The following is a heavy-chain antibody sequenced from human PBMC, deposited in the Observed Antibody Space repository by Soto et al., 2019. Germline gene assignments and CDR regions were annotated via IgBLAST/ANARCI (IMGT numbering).Heavy chain of an antibody. D-gene: IGHD2-2*01. J-gene: IGHJ3*02. V-gene: IGHV1-46*01. Sequence: DSVEGSCQACGYNFTRYYMHWVRHAHGQGLEWMGMMNPSGGSTNYAQKFQGRVTMTRDTSTSTVYVELSSLRSEDTAVYYCAREGRYCTSASCKHDAFDIWGQGTMVT. CDR3: AREGRYCTSASCKHDAFDI. CDR1: GYNFTRYY. CDR2: MNPSGGST.